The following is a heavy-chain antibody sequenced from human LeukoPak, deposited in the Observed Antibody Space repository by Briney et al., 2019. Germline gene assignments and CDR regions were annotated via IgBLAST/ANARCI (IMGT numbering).Heavy chain of an antibody. CDR1: GGSISSGSYY. V-gene: IGHV4-61*02. CDR3: ARAPTAYCLSTTCQPYFDH. D-gene: IGHD2-2*01. J-gene: IGHJ4*02. Sequence: PSQTLSLTCTVSGGSISSGSYYWSWIRQPAGKGLEWIGRIYTGGSTNYNPSLKSRVTMSIETPKNQFSLKLSSVTAADTAVYYCARAPTAYCLSTTCQPYFDHWGQGTLVTVSS. CDR2: IYTGGST.